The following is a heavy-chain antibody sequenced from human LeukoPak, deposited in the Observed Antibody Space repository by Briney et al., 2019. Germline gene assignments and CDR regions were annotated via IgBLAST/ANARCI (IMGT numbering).Heavy chain of an antibody. Sequence: PGGSLRLSCAASGFTFSNHWMSWVRQAPGKGREWVANIKQDGSEKYYVDSVEGRLTISRDNAKNSLYLQMNSLRGEDTAVYYCARLYTSGCFDYWGQGTLVTVSS. V-gene: IGHV3-7*01. D-gene: IGHD6-19*01. CDR1: GFTFSNHW. CDR3: ARLYTSGCFDY. CDR2: IKQDGSEK. J-gene: IGHJ4*02.